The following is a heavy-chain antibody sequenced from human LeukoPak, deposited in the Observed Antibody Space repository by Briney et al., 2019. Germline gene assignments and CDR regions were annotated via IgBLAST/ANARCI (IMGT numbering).Heavy chain of an antibody. V-gene: IGHV1-18*01. J-gene: IGHJ4*02. D-gene: IGHD4-17*01. CDR1: GYTFTSYG. CDR3: ARDNGDYFGLIDY. Sequence: ASVKVSCKASGYTFTSYGISWVRQAPGQGLEWMGWISAYNGNTNYAQKLQGRVTMTTDTSTSTACMELRSLRSDDTAVYYCARDNGDYFGLIDYWGRGTLVTVSS. CDR2: ISAYNGNT.